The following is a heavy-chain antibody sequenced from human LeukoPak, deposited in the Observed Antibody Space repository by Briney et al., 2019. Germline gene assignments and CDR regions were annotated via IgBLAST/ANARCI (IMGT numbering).Heavy chain of an antibody. Sequence: PSETLSLTCAVSGGSISSGGYYWSWIRQRPGKGLEWIGYIFYSGTTYCNPSLKSRVIISVDASKNQFSLRLSSVTAADTAVYYCARDLGGLGKIDQWGQGTLVTVSS. D-gene: IGHD7-27*01. V-gene: IGHV4-31*11. CDR2: IFYSGTT. J-gene: IGHJ4*02. CDR3: ARDLGGLGKIDQ. CDR1: GGSISSGGYY.